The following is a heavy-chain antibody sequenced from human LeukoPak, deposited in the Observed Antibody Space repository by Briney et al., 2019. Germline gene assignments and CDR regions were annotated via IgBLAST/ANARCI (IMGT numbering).Heavy chain of an antibody. CDR1: GFSFSSDW. V-gene: IGHV3-74*01. CDR3: ARKTPDWGRFDC. J-gene: IGHJ4*02. D-gene: IGHD7-27*01. Sequence: GGSLRLSCAASGFSFSSDWMHWVRQVPGEGLVWVSRINSDGSTSYADFVKGRFTISRDNAKNTLYLQMNSLRAEDTAVYYCARKTPDWGRFDCWGQGTLVTVSS. CDR2: INSDGST.